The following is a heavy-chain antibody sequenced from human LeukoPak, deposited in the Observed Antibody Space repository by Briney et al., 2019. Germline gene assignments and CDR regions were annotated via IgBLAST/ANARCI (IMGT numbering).Heavy chain of an antibody. J-gene: IGHJ5*02. CDR1: GFTVSGDS. D-gene: IGHD3-10*01. CDR3: AKAEELLLWFREVGNWFDP. CDR2: VSGSGGST. V-gene: IGHV3-23*01. Sequence: GGSLRLSCAASGFTVSGDSMSWVRQAPGKGLEWVSAVSGSGGSTYYADSVKGRFTISRDNSKNTLYLQMNSLRAEDTAVYYCAKAEELLLWFREVGNWFDPWGQGTLVTVSS.